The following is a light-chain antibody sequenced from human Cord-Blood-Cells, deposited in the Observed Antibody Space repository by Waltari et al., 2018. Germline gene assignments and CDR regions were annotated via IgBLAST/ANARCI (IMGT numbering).Light chain of an antibody. Sequence: EIVLPQSPGTLSLSPGERANLSCRASQSVSSSYLAWYQQKPGQAPRLLIYGASSRATGIPDRFSGSVSGTDFTLTISRLEPEDFAVYYCQQYGSSPKTFGQGTKVEIK. V-gene: IGKV3-20*01. CDR1: QSVSSSY. CDR2: GAS. J-gene: IGKJ1*01. CDR3: QQYGSSPKT.